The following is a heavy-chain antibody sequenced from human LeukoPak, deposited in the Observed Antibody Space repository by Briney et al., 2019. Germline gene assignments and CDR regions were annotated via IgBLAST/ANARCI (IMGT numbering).Heavy chain of an antibody. CDR2: IYTGGST. V-gene: IGHV3-53*01. CDR3: ARGSTRRSPFDI. Sequence: GGSLRLSCAASGFTVSSNYMNWVRQAPGKGLEWVSVIYTGGSTYYADSVKGRSTISRDSSQNTLFLQMNSLRAEDTAVYYCARGSTRRSPFDIWGHGTMVTVSS. D-gene: IGHD6-13*01. J-gene: IGHJ3*02. CDR1: GFTVSSNY.